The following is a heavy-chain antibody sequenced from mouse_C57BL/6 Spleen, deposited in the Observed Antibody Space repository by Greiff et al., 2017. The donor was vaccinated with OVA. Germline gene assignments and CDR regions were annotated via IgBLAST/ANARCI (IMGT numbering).Heavy chain of an antibody. CDR2: IYPGSGST. CDR1: GYTFTSYC. V-gene: IGHV1-55*01. CDR3: DLCAFAY. Sequence: QVQLQQSGAELVKPGASVKMSCKASGYTFTSYCITWVKQRPGQGLEWIGDIYPGSGSTNYNEKFKSKATLTVDTSSSTAYMQLRSLTSEDSAVYYCDLCAFAYWGQGTLLTVSA. J-gene: IGHJ2*01.